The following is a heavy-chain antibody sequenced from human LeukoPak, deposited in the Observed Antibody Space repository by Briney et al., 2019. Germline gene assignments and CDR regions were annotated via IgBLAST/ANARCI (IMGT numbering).Heavy chain of an antibody. CDR2: ISGSGGST. V-gene: IGHV3-23*01. CDR3: AKDTSVLLWFGEFFDY. Sequence: PGGSLRLSCAASGFTFSSYAMSWVRQAPGKGLEWVSAISGSGGSTYYADSVKGRFTISRDNSKNTLYLQMNSLRAEDTAVYYCAKDTSVLLWFGEFFDYWGQGTLVTVSS. J-gene: IGHJ4*02. D-gene: IGHD3-10*01. CDR1: GFTFSSYA.